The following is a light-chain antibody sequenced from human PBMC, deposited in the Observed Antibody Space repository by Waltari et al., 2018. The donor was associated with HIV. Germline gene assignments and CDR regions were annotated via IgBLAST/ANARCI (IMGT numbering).Light chain of an antibody. CDR2: GAS. CDR3: HQYATSPWT. Sequence: EIVLTQSPGTLPLSPGETATLSCRASQNVISSFLAWYQQKPGQAPRLLIYGASHRATGVPDRFSGSGSGTDFTLTVTRLEPDDFAVYYCHQYATSPWTFGQGTKVDI. V-gene: IGKV3-20*01. J-gene: IGKJ1*01. CDR1: QNVISSF.